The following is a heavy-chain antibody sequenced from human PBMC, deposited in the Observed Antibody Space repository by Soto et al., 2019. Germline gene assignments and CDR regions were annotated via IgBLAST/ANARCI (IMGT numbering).Heavy chain of an antibody. Sequence: GASVKVSCKASGGTLSSYAISWVRQAPGQGLEWMGGIIPIFGTANYAQKFQGRVTITADESTSTAYMELSSLRSEDTAVYYCAREGGYDILTGYWCWFDPWGQGTLVTVSS. D-gene: IGHD3-9*01. CDR2: IIPIFGTA. CDR3: AREGGYDILTGYWCWFDP. CDR1: GGTLSSYA. V-gene: IGHV1-69*13. J-gene: IGHJ5*02.